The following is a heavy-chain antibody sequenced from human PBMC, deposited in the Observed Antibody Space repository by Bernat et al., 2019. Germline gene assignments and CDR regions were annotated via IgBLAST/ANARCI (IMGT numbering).Heavy chain of an antibody. J-gene: IGHJ4*02. V-gene: IGHV4-31*03. D-gene: IGHD3-22*01. CDR3: ARVRGDYYDGSGYYSLWYFDY. CDR1: GGSISSGGYY. Sequence: QVQLQESGPGLVKPSQTLSLTCTVSGGSISSGGYYWSWIRQHPGKGLEWIGYIYYSGSTYYNPSLKSRVTISVDTSKNQFSLKLSSVTAADTAVYYCARVRGDYYDGSGYYSLWYFDYWGQGTLVTVSS. CDR2: IYYSGST.